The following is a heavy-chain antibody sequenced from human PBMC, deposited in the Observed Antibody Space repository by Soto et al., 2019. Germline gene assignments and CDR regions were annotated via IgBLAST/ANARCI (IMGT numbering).Heavy chain of an antibody. CDR1: GGSFSGYY. J-gene: IGHJ6*02. V-gene: IGHV4-34*01. Sequence: SETLSLTCAVYGGSFSGYYWSWIRQPPGKGLEWIGEINHSGSTNYNPSLKSRVTISVDTSKNQFSLKLSSVTAADTAVYYCAGLSTVTTFNYYYGMDVWGQGTTVTVSS. CDR2: INHSGST. CDR3: AGLSTVTTFNYYYGMDV. D-gene: IGHD4-4*01.